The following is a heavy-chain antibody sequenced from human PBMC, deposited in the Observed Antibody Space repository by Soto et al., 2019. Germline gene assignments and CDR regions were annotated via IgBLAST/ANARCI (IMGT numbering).Heavy chain of an antibody. V-gene: IGHV3-33*06. D-gene: IGHD2-2*01. CDR2: IWYDGSNK. Sequence: QVQLVESGGGVVQPGRSLRLSCAASGFTFSSSGMHWVRQAPGKGLEWVAVIWYDGSNKYYADSVKGRFTISRDNSKNTLYLQMNSLSAEDTAVYYCAKGRGTNGSSTSCYAYSSGWSLRGRTRPVYSYGMDVWGQGTTVTVSS. CDR3: AKGRGTNGSSTSCYAYSSGWSLRGRTRPVYSYGMDV. CDR1: GFTFSSSG. J-gene: IGHJ6*02.